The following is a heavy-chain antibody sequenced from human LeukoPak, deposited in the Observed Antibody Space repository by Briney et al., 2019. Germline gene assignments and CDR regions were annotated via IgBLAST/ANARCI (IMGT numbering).Heavy chain of an antibody. J-gene: IGHJ4*02. CDR2: INHSGST. D-gene: IGHD6-13*01. V-gene: IGHV4-34*01. CDR3: ATSLAAATLHY. CDR1: GGSFSGYY. Sequence: KASETLSLTCAVYGGSFSGYYWSWIRQPPGKGLEWIGEINHSGSTNYNPSLKSRVTISVDTSKNQFSLKLSSVTAADTAVYYCATSLAAATLHYWGQGTLVTVSS.